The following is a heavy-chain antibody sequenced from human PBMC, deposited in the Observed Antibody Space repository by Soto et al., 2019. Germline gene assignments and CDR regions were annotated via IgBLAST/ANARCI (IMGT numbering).Heavy chain of an antibody. CDR2: INSGSRYI. CDR1: GFTFSGYS. J-gene: IGHJ4*02. Sequence: EVHLVESGGGLVRPGGSLRLSCTDSGFTFSGYSMNWVRKAPGKGLEWVSSINSGSRYIYYADSVRGRVTISRDNDKKTLYLQMSSLRVEDTAVYYCVRDHGISTLTGALAYWGQGTLVTVPS. CDR3: VRDHGISTLTGALAY. V-gene: IGHV3-21*01. D-gene: IGHD3-3*02.